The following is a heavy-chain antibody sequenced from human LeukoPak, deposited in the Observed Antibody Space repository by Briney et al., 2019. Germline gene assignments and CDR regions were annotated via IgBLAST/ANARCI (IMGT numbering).Heavy chain of an antibody. J-gene: IGHJ3*02. Sequence: PGGSLRLSCAASGFTFSNAWMNWVRQAPGKGLEWVGRIKSKTDGGTTDYAAPVKGRFTISRDDSKNTLYLQMNSLKTEDTAVYYCTPHVDTAYRRAFDIWGQGTMVTVSS. CDR2: IKSKTDGGTT. CDR3: TPHVDTAYRRAFDI. V-gene: IGHV3-15*07. D-gene: IGHD5-18*01. CDR1: GFTFSNAW.